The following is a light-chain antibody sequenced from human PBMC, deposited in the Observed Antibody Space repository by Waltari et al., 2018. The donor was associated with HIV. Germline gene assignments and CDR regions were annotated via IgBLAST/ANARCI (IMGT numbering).Light chain of an antibody. CDR1: NIGARS. V-gene: IGLV3-21*02. Sequence: SYGLTQPPSMSVAAGQAAKFTCGGHNIGARSVHWYQKRPGQAPKLAVYDNSDRPPGTPDRFSGSNSRNTATLTISRVEAGDEAEYYCQVWDNIGDRVVFGGGTKLTVL. J-gene: IGLJ2*01. CDR2: DNS. CDR3: QVWDNIGDRVV.